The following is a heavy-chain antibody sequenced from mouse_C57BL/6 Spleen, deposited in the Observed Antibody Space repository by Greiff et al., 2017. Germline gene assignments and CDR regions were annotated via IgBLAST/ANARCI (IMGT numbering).Heavy chain of an antibody. CDR1: GYTFTSYW. V-gene: IGHV1-64*01. CDR3: ARRGGYVDAMDY. J-gene: IGHJ4*01. Sequence: QVQLKQPGAELVKPGASVKLSCKASGYTFTSYWMPWVKQRPGQGLEWIGMIHPNSGSTNYNEKFKGKATLTVDKSSSTAYMQLSSLTSEDSAVYYCARRGGYVDAMDYWGQGTSVTVSS. CDR2: IHPNSGST. D-gene: IGHD3-1*01.